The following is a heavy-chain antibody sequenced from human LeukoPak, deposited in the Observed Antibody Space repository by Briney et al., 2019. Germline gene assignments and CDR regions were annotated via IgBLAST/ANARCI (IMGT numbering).Heavy chain of an antibody. CDR2: ISYDGSNK. CDR3: AKSSRPLRYFDWLLLS. D-gene: IGHD3-9*01. V-gene: IGHV3-30*18. Sequence: GGSLRLSCAASGFTFSSYGMHWVRQASGKGLEWVAVISYDGSNKYYADSVKGRFTISRDNSKNTPYLQMNSLRAEDTAVYYCAKSSRPLRYFDWLLLSWGQGTLVTVSS. J-gene: IGHJ4*02. CDR1: GFTFSSYG.